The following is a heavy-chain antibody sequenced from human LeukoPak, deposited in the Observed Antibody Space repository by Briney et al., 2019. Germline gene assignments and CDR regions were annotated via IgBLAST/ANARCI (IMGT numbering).Heavy chain of an antibody. J-gene: IGHJ5*02. D-gene: IGHD2-21*01. CDR1: GYSFTDYY. V-gene: IGHV1-2*02. Sequence: ASVKVSCKTSGYSFTDYYMHWVRRAPGQGLEWMEWINPNSGGTSSAQKFQGRVTMTRDTSITTVYMEVSWLTSDDTAIYYCARADRLDGGPYLIGPWGQGTLVTVSS. CDR2: INPNSGGT. CDR3: ARADRLDGGPYLIGP.